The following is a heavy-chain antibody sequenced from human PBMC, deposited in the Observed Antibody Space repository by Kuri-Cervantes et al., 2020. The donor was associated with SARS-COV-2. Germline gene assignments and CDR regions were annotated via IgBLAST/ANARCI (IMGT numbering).Heavy chain of an antibody. V-gene: IGHV3-64*04. J-gene: IGHJ6*02. Sequence: GESLKISCSASGFTFSSYAMHWVRQAPGKGLEYVSAISSNGGSTYYADSVKGRFTISRDNAKNSLYLQMNSLRAEDTAVYYCARDTRLAARPVADYYGMDVWGQGTTVTVSS. CDR2: ISSNGGST. CDR1: GFTFSSYA. D-gene: IGHD6-6*01. CDR3: ARDTRLAARPVADYYGMDV.